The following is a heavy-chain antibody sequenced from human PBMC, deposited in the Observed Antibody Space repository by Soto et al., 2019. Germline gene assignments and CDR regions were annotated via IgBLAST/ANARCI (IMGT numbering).Heavy chain of an antibody. CDR3: ARDTPHLPYYDFWSGSYYYYYGMDV. CDR1: GYTFTSYG. V-gene: IGHV1-18*01. D-gene: IGHD3-3*01. CDR2: ISAYNGNT. J-gene: IGHJ6*02. Sequence: GASVKVSCKASGYTFTSYGISWVRQAPGQGLEWMGWISAYNGNTNYAQKLQGRVTMTTDTSTSTAYMELRSLRSDDTAVYYCARDTPHLPYYDFWSGSYYYYYGMDVWGQGTTVTGSS.